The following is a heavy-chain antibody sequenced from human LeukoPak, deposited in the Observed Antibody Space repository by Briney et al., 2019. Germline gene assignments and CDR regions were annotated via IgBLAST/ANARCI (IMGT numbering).Heavy chain of an antibody. J-gene: IGHJ4*02. V-gene: IGHV4-59*08. CDR2: IYYSEST. CDR3: ARHSSGYLSYFDY. D-gene: IGHD3-22*01. Sequence: SETLSLTCTVSGGSISSYHWSWIRQPPRKGLEWIGYIYYSESTNYNPSRKSRVTISLDTSKNQFSLKVSSVTAADTAVYYCARHSSGYLSYFDYWGQGTLVRVSS. CDR1: GGSISSYH.